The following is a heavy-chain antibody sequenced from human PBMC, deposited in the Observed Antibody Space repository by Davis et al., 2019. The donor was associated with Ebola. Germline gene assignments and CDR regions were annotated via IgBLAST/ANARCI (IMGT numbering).Heavy chain of an antibody. CDR1: GFTFSSYG. Sequence: GESLKISCAASGFTFSSYGMHWVRQAPGKGLEWVAVISYDGSNKYYADSVRGRFTISRDNSRHALYLQMNSLRGEDTAVYYCARARGYCSGSSCDAFDMWGQGTVVTVSS. D-gene: IGHD2-2*01. CDR3: ARARGYCSGSSCDAFDM. CDR2: ISYDGSNK. V-gene: IGHV3-30*03. J-gene: IGHJ3*02.